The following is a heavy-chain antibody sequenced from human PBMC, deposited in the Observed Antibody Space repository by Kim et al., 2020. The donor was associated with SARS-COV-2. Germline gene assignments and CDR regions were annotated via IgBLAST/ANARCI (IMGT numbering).Heavy chain of an antibody. V-gene: IGHV4-34*01. CDR3: ARVPGYSYGLSFDY. J-gene: IGHJ4*02. Sequence: SETLSLTCAVYGGSFSGYYWSWIRQPPGKGLEWIGEINHSGSTNYNPSLKSRVTISVDTSKNQFSLKLSSVTAADTAVYYCARVPGYSYGLSFDYWGQGT. D-gene: IGHD5-18*01. CDR1: GGSFSGYY. CDR2: INHSGST.